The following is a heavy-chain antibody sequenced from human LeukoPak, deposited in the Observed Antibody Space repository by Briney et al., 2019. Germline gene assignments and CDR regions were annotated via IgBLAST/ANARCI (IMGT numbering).Heavy chain of an antibody. D-gene: IGHD2-2*01. CDR1: GINFKSYS. V-gene: IGHV3-48*04. Sequence: GGSLRLSCAASGINFKSYSMNWVRQAPGKGLEWLSYISSTGRTMYYADSVKGRFTISRDNAKNLLYLQVNSLRAEDTAVYYCAGVYCTSTSCSHWFDPWGQGTLVTVSS. CDR2: ISSTGRTM. J-gene: IGHJ5*02. CDR3: AGVYCTSTSCSHWFDP.